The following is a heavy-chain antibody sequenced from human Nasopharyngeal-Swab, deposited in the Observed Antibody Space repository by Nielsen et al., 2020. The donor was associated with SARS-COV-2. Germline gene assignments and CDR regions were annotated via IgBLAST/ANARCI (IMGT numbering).Heavy chain of an antibody. V-gene: IGHV3-74*01. CDR1: GFTFNRYW. D-gene: IGHD1-26*01. CDR3: AREWERPYYFDY. CDR2: INSDGSDT. Sequence: GESLKISCTASGFTFNRYWLHWVRQVPGKGLQWVSRINSDGSDTRYAESVKGRFTASRDTAKSTLYLQLNSVQVEDTGVYFCAREWERPYYFDYWGQGVLVTVSS. J-gene: IGHJ4*02.